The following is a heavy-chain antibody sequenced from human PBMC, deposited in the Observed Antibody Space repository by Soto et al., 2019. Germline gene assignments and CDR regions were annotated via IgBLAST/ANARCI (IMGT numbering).Heavy chain of an antibody. CDR3: AKKQWPGY. V-gene: IGHV3-23*01. J-gene: IGHJ4*02. CDR1: GXTFGSYA. CDR2: ISGSGGST. Sequence: LRLSCSASGXTFGSYAMSWVRQAPGKGLEWVSAISGSGGSTYYADSVKGRFTISRDNSKNTLYLQMNSLRAEDTAVYYCAKKQWPGYWGQGTLVTVSS. D-gene: IGHD6-19*01.